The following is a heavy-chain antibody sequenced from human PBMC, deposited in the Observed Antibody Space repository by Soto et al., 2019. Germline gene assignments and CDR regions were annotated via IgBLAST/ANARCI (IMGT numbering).Heavy chain of an antibody. CDR3: ARCRYGDYFDYYHGMDV. CDR1: GYSFTSYW. D-gene: IGHD4-17*01. Sequence: PGESLKISCKGSGYSFTSYWIGWVRQMPGKGLEWMGIIYPGDSDTRYSPSFQGQVTISADKSISTAYLQWSSLKASDTAMYYCARCRYGDYFDYYHGMDVWGQRTTVTVSS. CDR2: IYPGDSDT. J-gene: IGHJ6*02. V-gene: IGHV5-51*01.